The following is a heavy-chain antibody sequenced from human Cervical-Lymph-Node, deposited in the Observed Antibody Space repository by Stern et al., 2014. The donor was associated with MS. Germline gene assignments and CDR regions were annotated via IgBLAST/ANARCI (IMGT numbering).Heavy chain of an antibody. Sequence: QVQLQESGPGLVRPSQTLSLTCTVSGGSISSGTYYWGWIRQPAGKGLEWMGRMNPRGSAGTTPSLKSRVTISVDPSKNQSSRKLTSVTAADTAVYYCARDPQIGGYFDYWGQGTLVTVSS. D-gene: IGHD2/OR15-2a*01. CDR3: ARDPQIGGYFDY. CDR2: MNPRGSA. CDR1: GGSISSGTYY. J-gene: IGHJ4*02. V-gene: IGHV4-61*02.